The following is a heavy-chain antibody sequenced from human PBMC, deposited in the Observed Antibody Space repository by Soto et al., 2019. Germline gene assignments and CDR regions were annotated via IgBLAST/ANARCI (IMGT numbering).Heavy chain of an antibody. CDR3: ARVNDILTSYSRPPGGMDV. CDR2: IYYSGSA. V-gene: IGHV4-30-4*01. Sequence: SETLSLTCTVSGGSISSGDYYWSWIRQPPGKGLEWIGYIYYSGSAFYNPSLKSRVTISVDTSQNQFSLKLSSVTAADTAVYYCARVNDILTSYSRPPGGMDVWGQGTTVTVS. D-gene: IGHD3-9*01. CDR1: GGSISSGDYY. J-gene: IGHJ6*02.